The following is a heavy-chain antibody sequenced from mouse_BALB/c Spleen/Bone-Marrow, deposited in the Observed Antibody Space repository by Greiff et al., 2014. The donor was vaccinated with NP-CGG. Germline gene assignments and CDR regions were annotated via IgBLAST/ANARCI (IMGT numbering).Heavy chain of an antibody. J-gene: IGHJ3*01. CDR2: ISTYYGDA. CDR1: GYTSTDYA. V-gene: IGHV1S137*01. D-gene: IGHD2-1*01. Sequence: VQLQQSGAELVRPGVSVKISCKGSGYTSTDYAMHWVKQSHAKSLEWIGVISTYYGDASYNQKFKGKATMTVDKSSSTAYMELARLTSEDSAIYYCAREGGNFPWFAYWGQGTLVTVSA. CDR3: AREGGNFPWFAY.